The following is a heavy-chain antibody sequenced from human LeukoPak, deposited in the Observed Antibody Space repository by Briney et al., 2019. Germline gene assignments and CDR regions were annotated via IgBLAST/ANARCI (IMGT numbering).Heavy chain of an antibody. CDR2: VFYSGSS. Sequence: SETLSLTCTVSGGSISSSNYFWGWIRQPPGKGLEWIGSVFYSGSSYYNPSLKSRVTISLDTSKNQFSLKLTSVTAADTAVYSWASRADPSDYTAAFNIGGQATM. V-gene: IGHV4-39*01. J-gene: IGHJ3*02. CDR1: GGSISSSNYF. CDR3: ASRADPSDYTAAFNI. D-gene: IGHD4-11*01.